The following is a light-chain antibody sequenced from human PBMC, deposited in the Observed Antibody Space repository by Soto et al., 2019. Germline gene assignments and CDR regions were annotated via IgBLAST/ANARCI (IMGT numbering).Light chain of an antibody. Sequence: EIVMTQSPGTLSVSPGERATLSCRASQSVRSKLAWYQQKPGQAPRLLIYDASTRATSIPARFSGSGSGTEFTLTISSLQSEDFAVYYCQQYNNWPPITFGQGTRLEIK. CDR1: QSVRSK. V-gene: IGKV3-15*01. J-gene: IGKJ5*01. CDR2: DAS. CDR3: QQYNNWPPIT.